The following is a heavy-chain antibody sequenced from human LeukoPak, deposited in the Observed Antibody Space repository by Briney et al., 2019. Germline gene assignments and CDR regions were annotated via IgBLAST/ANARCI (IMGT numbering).Heavy chain of an antibody. V-gene: IGHV3-23*01. CDR1: GFSFSSYA. Sequence: GGSLRLSCAASGFSFSSYAMSWFRQAPGKGLEWVSSISGSGDNTYYAESVKGRFTISRDNYKNTLFLQMNSLRAEDTAVFYCAKRSGYTTGWFFDFWGQGTLVTVSS. J-gene: IGHJ4*02. D-gene: IGHD6-19*01. CDR3: AKRSGYTTGWFFDF. CDR2: ISGSGDNT.